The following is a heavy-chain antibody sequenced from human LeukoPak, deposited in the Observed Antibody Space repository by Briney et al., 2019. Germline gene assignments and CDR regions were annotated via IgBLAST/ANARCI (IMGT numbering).Heavy chain of an antibody. CDR1: GPSFTSPDYY. V-gene: IGHV4-31*03. CDR3: ARVMVVAVNGEVVLAPPDAFVV. Sequence: SSETLSLTCTVSGPSFTSPDYYWPWIRQLPGTGLEWIAYVYDTGDTSYNPSLKSRLTTSADTSKNEFFLNLRSVTAADTAVYHCARVMVVAVNGEVVLAPPDAFVVWGQGTVVTVSS. CDR2: VYDTGDT. D-gene: IGHD2-15*01. J-gene: IGHJ3*01.